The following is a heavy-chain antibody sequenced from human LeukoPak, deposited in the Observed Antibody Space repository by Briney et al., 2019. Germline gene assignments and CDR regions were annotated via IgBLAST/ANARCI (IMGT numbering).Heavy chain of an antibody. CDR3: AELGITMIGGV. CDR2: ISYDGSNK. J-gene: IGHJ6*04. Sequence: GGSLRLSCAAPGFTFSNYGMHWVRQAPGKGLKGVAVISYDGSNKYYADSVKGRFTISRDNSKNTLYLQMNSLRAEDTAVYYCAELGITMIGGVWGKGTTVTISS. D-gene: IGHD3-10*02. V-gene: IGHV3-30*18. CDR1: GFTFSNYG.